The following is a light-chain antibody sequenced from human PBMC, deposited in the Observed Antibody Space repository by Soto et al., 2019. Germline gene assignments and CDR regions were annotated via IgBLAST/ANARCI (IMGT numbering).Light chain of an antibody. V-gene: IGLV2-14*01. CDR3: SSYTRSSPPYV. CDR1: SSDVGGYNY. J-gene: IGLJ1*01. CDR2: EVS. Sequence: QSALTQPASVSGSPGQSITISCTGTSSDVGGYNYFSWYQQHPGKAPKLMIYEVSNRPSRVSNRFSGSKSGNTASLTISGLQAEDEADYYCSSYTRSSPPYVSGTGTKVTVL.